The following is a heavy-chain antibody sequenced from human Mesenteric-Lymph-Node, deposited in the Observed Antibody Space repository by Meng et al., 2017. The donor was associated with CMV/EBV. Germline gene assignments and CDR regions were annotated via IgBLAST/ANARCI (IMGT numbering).Heavy chain of an antibody. D-gene: IGHD2-2*01. J-gene: IGHJ3*02. CDR1: GFTFSSYG. CDR3: AMAFVVVPADDAFDI. CDR2: IRYDGSNK. Sequence: GESLKISCAASGFTFSSYGMHWVRQAPGKGLEWVAFIRYDGSNKYYADSVKGRFTISRDNSKNTLYLQMNSLRAEDTAVYYCAMAFVVVPADDAFDIWGQGTMVTVSS. V-gene: IGHV3-30*02.